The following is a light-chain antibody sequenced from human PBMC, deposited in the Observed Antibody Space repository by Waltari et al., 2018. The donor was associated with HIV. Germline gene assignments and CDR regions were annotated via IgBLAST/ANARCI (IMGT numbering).Light chain of an antibody. Sequence: ILLTQSPSSLSGSVGDRVSLTCRASVTVGTNVNWYQHRPGQLPRVLISRTSILQSGVPSRFSGSSSGSHFTLTISDLQPEDAATYYCHQAYTVPWSFGQGT. CDR3: HQAYTVPWS. CDR1: VTVGTN. CDR2: RTS. V-gene: IGKV1-39*01. J-gene: IGKJ1*01.